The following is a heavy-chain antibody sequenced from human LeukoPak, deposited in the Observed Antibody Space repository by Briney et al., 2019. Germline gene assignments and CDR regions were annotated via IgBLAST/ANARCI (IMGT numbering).Heavy chain of an antibody. V-gene: IGHV3-23*01. CDR3: AKDRKDIVVVPAAHRWFDP. Sequence: GGPLRLFCAASGFTFSSYAMSWVRQAPGKGLEWVSAISGSGGSTYYADSVKGRFTISRDNSKNTLYLQMNSLRAEDTAVYYCAKDRKDIVVVPAAHRWFDPWGQGTLVTVSS. J-gene: IGHJ5*02. CDR1: GFTFSSYA. CDR2: ISGSGGST. D-gene: IGHD2-2*01.